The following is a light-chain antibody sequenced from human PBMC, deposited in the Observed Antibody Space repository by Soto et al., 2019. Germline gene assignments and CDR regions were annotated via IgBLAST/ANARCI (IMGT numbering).Light chain of an antibody. V-gene: IGKV3-15*01. J-gene: IGKJ2*01. CDR3: QQYNNWPLYT. CDR1: QDIGTN. Sequence: EIVMTQSPGTLSVSPGERATLSCRASQDIGTNLAWYQQRPGQAPRLLIYAASSRATDIPARFTGRGSGTEFTLTISSLQSEDFAVYFCQQYNNWPLYTLGQGTKLEL. CDR2: AAS.